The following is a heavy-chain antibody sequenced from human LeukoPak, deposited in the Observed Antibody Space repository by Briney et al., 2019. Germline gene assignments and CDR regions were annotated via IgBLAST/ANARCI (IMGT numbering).Heavy chain of an antibody. Sequence: PGGSLRLSCAASGFTFSIYAMSWVRQAPGKGLEWVSGISGSSSHTMDADSVRGRFTISRDNTRNTLYLHMNSLRAEDTALYYCAKEHYYSNAAREWGFDSWGQGTLVTVSS. CDR1: GFTFSIYA. CDR2: ISGSSSHT. V-gene: IGHV3-23*01. D-gene: IGHD3-10*01. CDR3: AKEHYYSNAAREWGFDS. J-gene: IGHJ4*02.